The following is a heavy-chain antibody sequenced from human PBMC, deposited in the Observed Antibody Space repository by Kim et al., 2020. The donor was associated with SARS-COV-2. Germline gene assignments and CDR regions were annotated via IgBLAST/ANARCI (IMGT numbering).Heavy chain of an antibody. CDR1: GGSISSLDHY. CDR2: VYYSGDT. V-gene: IGHV4-39*01. J-gene: IGHJ2*01. D-gene: IGHD3-3*01. Sequence: SETLSLTCTVSGGSISSLDHYWGWIRQSPGKGLEWIGSVYYSGDTYYNPSLKSRLTISVDTSMNQFSLELSSVTAADTAVYHCARMVTIWYFDFWGRGTLVTVSS. CDR3: ARMVTIWYFDF.